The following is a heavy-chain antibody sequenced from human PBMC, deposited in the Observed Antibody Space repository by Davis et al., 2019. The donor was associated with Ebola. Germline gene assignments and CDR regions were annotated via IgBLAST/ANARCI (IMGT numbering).Heavy chain of an antibody. CDR2: IYYSGST. CDR3: ARGKVAATTSFDY. V-gene: IGHV4-59*12. CDR1: GGSISSYY. D-gene: IGHD5-24*01. Sequence: PSETLSLTCTVSGGSISSYYWSWIRQPPGKGLEWIGYIYYSGSTNYNPSLKSRVTISVDTSKNQFSLKLSSVTAADTAVYYCARGKVAATTSFDYWGQGTLVTVSS. J-gene: IGHJ4*02.